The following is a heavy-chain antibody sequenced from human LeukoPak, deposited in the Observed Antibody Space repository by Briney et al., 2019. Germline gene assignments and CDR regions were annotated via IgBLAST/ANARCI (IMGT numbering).Heavy chain of an antibody. CDR1: GYTLTELS. CDR3: HAYYYGSAKDDDY. V-gene: IGHV1-24*01. Sequence: ASVTVSCKVSGYTLTELSMHWVRQAPGKGLEWMGGFDPEDGETIYAQKFQGRVTMTEDTSTDTAYMELSSLRSEDAAVYYCHAYYYGSAKDDDYWGQGTLVTVSS. CDR2: FDPEDGET. J-gene: IGHJ4*02. D-gene: IGHD3-10*01.